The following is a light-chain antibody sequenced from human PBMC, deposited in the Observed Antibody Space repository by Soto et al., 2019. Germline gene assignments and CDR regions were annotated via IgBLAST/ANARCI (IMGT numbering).Light chain of an antibody. Sequence: DIQMTQSPSSLSASVGDRVTITCRASQSIDTYLNWYQHKPGKAPKLLIYAASSLQSGVPSRFSGRGSGTDFALTVSSLQPEDFATYYCHQSYSSPPMYTFGRGTKLEIK. CDR3: HQSYSSPPMYT. CDR2: AAS. CDR1: QSIDTY. V-gene: IGKV1-39*01. J-gene: IGKJ2*01.